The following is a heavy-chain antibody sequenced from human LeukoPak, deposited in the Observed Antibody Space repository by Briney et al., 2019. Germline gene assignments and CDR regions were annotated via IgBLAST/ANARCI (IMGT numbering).Heavy chain of an antibody. CDR3: ARDFAWGSGGAPIDDNWLDP. CDR1: GYIFSNYG. D-gene: IGHD7-27*01. V-gene: IGHV1-18*01. CDR2: ISGAGNT. Sequence: ASVKVSCKASGYIFSNYGISWVRQAPGHGLEWMGWISGAGNTNYAPKFQDRATMTTDTSTSTAYIELRSLRFDDTAVYYCARDFAWGSGGAPIDDNWLDPWGQGTLVTVSS. J-gene: IGHJ5*02.